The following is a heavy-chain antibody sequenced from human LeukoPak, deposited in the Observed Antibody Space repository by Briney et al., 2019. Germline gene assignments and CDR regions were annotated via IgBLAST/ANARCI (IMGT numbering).Heavy chain of an antibody. J-gene: IGHJ4*02. CDR1: GFTFDDYG. D-gene: IGHD6-13*01. V-gene: IGHV3-20*04. Sequence: PGGSLRLSCAASGFTFDDYGMSWDRQAPGKGLEWVSGINWNGGSTGYADSVKGRFTISRDNAKNSLYLQMNSLRAEDTALYYCASGLIAAAGTAGYWGQGTLVTVSS. CDR3: ASGLIAAAGTAGY. CDR2: INWNGGST.